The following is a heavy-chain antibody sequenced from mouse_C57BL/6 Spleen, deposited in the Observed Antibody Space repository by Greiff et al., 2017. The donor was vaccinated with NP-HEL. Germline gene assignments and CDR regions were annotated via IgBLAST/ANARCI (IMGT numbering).Heavy chain of an antibody. CDR2: FYPGSGSI. CDR3: ARHEGYGNYGYYAMDY. CDR1: GYTFTEYT. J-gene: IGHJ4*01. V-gene: IGHV1-62-2*01. Sequence: VMLVESGAELVKPGASVKLSCKASGYTFTEYTIHWVKQRSGQGLEWIGWFYPGSGSIKYNEKFKDKATLTADKSSSTVYMELSRLTSEDSAVYFCARHEGYGNYGYYAMDYWGQGTSVTVSS. D-gene: IGHD2-10*02.